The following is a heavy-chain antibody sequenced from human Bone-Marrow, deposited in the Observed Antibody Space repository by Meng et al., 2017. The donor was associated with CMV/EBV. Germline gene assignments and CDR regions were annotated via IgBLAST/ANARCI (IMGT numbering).Heavy chain of an antibody. D-gene: IGHD5-24*01. CDR1: GYTFTGYY. CDR3: AREVYGGDGYNAVYFDY. CDR2: INPNSGGT. Sequence: ASVKVSCKASGYTFTGYYMHWVRQAPGQGLEWMGWINPNSGGTNYAQKFQGRVTMTRDTSISTAYMELSRLRSDDTAVYYCAREVYGGDGYNAVYFDYWGQGTRVTGSS. J-gene: IGHJ4*02. V-gene: IGHV1-2*02.